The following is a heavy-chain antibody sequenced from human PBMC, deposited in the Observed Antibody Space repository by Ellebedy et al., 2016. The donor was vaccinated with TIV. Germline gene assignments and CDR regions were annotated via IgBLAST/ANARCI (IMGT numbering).Heavy chain of an antibody. V-gene: IGHV3-30*18. CDR3: AEEGGSSRGASGMDV. Sequence: PGGSLRLSCAASEFTLNTYGMHWVRQTPDKGLEWVAFISSDGSEKYYVGSVKGRFTISRDISKNTLYLEMNSLRGDDKAVYYCAEEGGSSRGASGMDVWGQGTTVIVSS. CDR1: EFTLNTYG. D-gene: IGHD6-6*01. J-gene: IGHJ6*02. CDR2: ISSDGSEK.